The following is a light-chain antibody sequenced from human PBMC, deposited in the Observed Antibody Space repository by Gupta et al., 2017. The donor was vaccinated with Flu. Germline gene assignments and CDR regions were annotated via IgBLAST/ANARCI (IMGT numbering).Light chain of an antibody. V-gene: IGKV2-28*01. J-gene: IGKJ4*01. Sequence: DIVMTQSPLSLPVTPGEPASISCRSSQSLLHSNGYNYLDWYLQKPGQSQQLLIYLGSNRACGGTDRFSGSGGGKDFTRKSSRVEDEDVGVYYCKQDLPTFTFGGGTKVEIK. CDR1: QSLLHSNGYNY. CDR2: LGS. CDR3: KQDLPTFT.